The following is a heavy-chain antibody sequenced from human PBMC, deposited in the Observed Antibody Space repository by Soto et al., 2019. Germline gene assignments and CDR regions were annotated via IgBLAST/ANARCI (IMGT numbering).Heavy chain of an antibody. J-gene: IGHJ3*02. CDR2: ISSSSSYI. CDR3: AREQTYYYDSSGLRMDAFDI. D-gene: IGHD3-22*01. Sequence: GSLRLSCAASGFTFSSYSMNWVRQAPGKGLEWVSSISSSSSYIYYADSVKGRFTISRDNAKNSLYLQMNSLRAEDTAVCYCAREQTYYYDSSGLRMDAFDIWGQGTMVTVSS. V-gene: IGHV3-21*01. CDR1: GFTFSSYS.